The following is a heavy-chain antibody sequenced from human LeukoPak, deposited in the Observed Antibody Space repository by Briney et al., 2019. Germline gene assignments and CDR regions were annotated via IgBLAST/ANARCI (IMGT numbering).Heavy chain of an antibody. J-gene: IGHJ3*02. CDR1: GYTFTSYA. CDR3: ARDLGRITIFRLPRDDAFDI. Sequence: ASVKVSCKASGYTFTSYAVNWVRQAPGQGLEWMGWISAYNGNTNYAQKLQGRVTMTTDTSTSTAYMELRSLRSDDTAVYYCARDLGRITIFRLPRDDAFDIWGQGTMVTVSS. V-gene: IGHV1-18*01. CDR2: ISAYNGNT. D-gene: IGHD3-9*01.